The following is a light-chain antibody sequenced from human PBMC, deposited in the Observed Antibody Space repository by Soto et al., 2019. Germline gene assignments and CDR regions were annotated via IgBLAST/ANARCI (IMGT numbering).Light chain of an antibody. CDR3: SSYTSSYTYV. Sequence: QSALTQPASVSGSPGQSITISCTGTSSDVGAYNFVSWYQQFPGKAPKLMIYEVSNRPSGVSNRFSGSKSGNTASLTISGLQAEDEADYYCSSYTSSYTYVFGTGTKLTVL. V-gene: IGLV2-14*01. J-gene: IGLJ1*01. CDR2: EVS. CDR1: SSDVGAYNF.